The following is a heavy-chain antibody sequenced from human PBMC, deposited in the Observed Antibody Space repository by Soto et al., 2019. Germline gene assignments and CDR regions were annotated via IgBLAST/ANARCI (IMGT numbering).Heavy chain of an antibody. CDR3: ARDGSFHEWLSDSYYYYYGMDV. J-gene: IGHJ6*02. D-gene: IGHD3-3*01. CDR2: ISSSSSTI. Sequence: GGSLRLSCAASGFTFSSYSMNWVRQAPGKGLEWVSYISSSSSTIYYADSVKGRFTISRDNAKNSLYLQMNSLRDEDTAVYYCARDGSFHEWLSDSYYYYYGMDVWGQGTTVTVSS. CDR1: GFTFSSYS. V-gene: IGHV3-48*02.